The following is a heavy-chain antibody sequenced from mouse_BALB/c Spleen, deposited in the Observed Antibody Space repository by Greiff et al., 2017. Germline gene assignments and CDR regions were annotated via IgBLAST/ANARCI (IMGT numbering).Heavy chain of an antibody. D-gene: IGHD1-1*01. CDR2: ISSGSSTI. V-gene: IGHV5-17*02. CDR1: GFTFSSFG. J-gene: IGHJ2*01. CDR3: ARDYYGSSYDFDY. Sequence: VQLVESGGGLVQPGGSRKLSCAASGFTFSSFGMHWVRQAPEKGLEWVAYISSGSSTIYYADTVKGRFTISRDNPKNTLFLQMTSLRSEDTAMYYCARDYYGSSYDFDYWGQGTTLTVSS.